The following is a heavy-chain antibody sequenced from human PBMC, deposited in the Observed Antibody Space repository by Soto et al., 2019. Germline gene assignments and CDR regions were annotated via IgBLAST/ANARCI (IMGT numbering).Heavy chain of an antibody. Sequence: QVQLGQSGAEVKKPVSSVKVSCKASGGTFSSYAISWVRQSPGQGLEWMGGIIPIFGTANYAQKFQGRVTIHADECTSTAYMELSSLRSEDTAVDYCARGRDYYDSGRFDYWGQGTLVTVSS. J-gene: IGHJ4*02. CDR3: ARGRDYYDSGRFDY. CDR1: GGTFSSYA. D-gene: IGHD3-22*01. V-gene: IGHV1-69*01. CDR2: IIPIFGTA.